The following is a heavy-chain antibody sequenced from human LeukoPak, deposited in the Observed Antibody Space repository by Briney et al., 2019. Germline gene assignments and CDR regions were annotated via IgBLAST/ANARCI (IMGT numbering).Heavy chain of an antibody. Sequence: ASVKVSCKASGYTFTSYSMHWVRQAPGQGLEWMGIINPSGGSTSYAQKFQGRVTMTRDTSTDTVYMELSSLRSEDTAVYYCARERYVWGSYRSNFDYWGQGTLVTVSP. J-gene: IGHJ4*02. CDR3: ARERYVWGSYRSNFDY. D-gene: IGHD3-16*02. CDR1: GYTFTSYS. CDR2: INPSGGST. V-gene: IGHV1-46*01.